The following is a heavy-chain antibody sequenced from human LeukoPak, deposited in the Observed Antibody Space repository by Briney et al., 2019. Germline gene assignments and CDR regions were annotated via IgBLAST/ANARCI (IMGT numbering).Heavy chain of an antibody. V-gene: IGHV3-53*01. CDR1: GFTVSSNY. J-gene: IGHJ3*02. CDR3: ASGIAAADAFDI. D-gene: IGHD6-13*01. Sequence: GGSLRLSCAASGFTVSSNYMSWVRQAPGKGLEWVSVIYSGGSTYYADSVKGRFTISRDNPKNTLYLQMNSLRAEDTAVYYCASGIAAADAFDIWGQGTMVTVSS. CDR2: IYSGGST.